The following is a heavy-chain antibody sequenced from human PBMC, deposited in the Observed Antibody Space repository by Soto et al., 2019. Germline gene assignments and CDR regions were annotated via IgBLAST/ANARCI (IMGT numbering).Heavy chain of an antibody. Sequence: QITLKESGPTVVKPTETLTLTCTFSGFSLTTSGVGVGWVRQSPGKAPEWLALIYWDDDKRYSTSLNRRLIITKDTSTIQVVLTMANVDPADTATSYCAHRVLRTVFGLVTTTAIYFDFWGPGTPVVVSS. CDR2: IYWDDDK. CDR3: AHRVLRTVFGLVTTTAIYFDF. J-gene: IGHJ4*02. CDR1: GFSLTTSGVG. V-gene: IGHV2-5*02. D-gene: IGHD3-3*01.